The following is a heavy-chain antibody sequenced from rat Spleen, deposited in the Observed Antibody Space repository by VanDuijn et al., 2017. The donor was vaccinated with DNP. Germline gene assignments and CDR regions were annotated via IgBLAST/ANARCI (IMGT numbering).Heavy chain of an antibody. CDR3: ARATYYYSSWAMDA. V-gene: IGHV5-58*01. J-gene: IGHJ4*01. D-gene: IGHD1-2*01. Sequence: EVRLVESGGDLVQPGRSLKLSCVASGFTFRSYWMYWIRQAPGKGLECVAYISYHGGNAYYGDSVKGRFTISRDNAKNTLYLQINSLRSEDTATYYCARATYYYSSWAMDAWGQGTSVTVSS. CDR1: GFTFRSYW. CDR2: ISYHGGNA.